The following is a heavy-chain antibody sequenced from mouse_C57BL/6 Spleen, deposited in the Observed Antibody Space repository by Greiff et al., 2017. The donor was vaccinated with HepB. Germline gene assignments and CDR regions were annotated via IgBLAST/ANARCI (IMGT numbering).Heavy chain of an antibody. J-gene: IGHJ4*01. CDR2: IHPNSGST. CDR1: GYTFTSYW. Sequence: QVQLQQPGAELVKPGASVKLSCKASGYTFTSYWMHWVKQRPGQGLEWIGMIHPNSGSTNYNEKFKSKATLTVDKSSSTAYMQLSSLTSEDSAVYYCARDYSNYEDYYAMDYWGQGTSVTVSS. V-gene: IGHV1-64*01. D-gene: IGHD2-5*01. CDR3: ARDYSNYEDYYAMDY.